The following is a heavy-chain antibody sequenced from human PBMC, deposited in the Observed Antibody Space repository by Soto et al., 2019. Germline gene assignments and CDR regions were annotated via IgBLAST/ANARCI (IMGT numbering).Heavy chain of an antibody. V-gene: IGHV1-69*13. Sequence: ASVKVSCKASGGTFSSYAISWVRQAPGQGLEWMGGIIPIFGTANYAQKFQGRVTITADESTSTAYMGLSSLRSEDTAVYYCARDPSAARTRDYYYYGMDVWGQGTTVTVSS. CDR1: GGTFSSYA. J-gene: IGHJ6*02. CDR3: ARDPSAARTRDYYYYGMDV. D-gene: IGHD6-6*01. CDR2: IIPIFGTA.